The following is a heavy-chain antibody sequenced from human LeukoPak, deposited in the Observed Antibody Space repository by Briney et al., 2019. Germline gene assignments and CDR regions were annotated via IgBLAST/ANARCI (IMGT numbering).Heavy chain of an antibody. V-gene: IGHV3-11*01. CDR2: ISSRDSTI. CDR1: GFTFSDYY. CDR3: ARAIRYGSESYYTPANWFDP. Sequence: PGGSLRLSCAASGFTFSDYYMSWIRQAPGKGLEWVSYISSRDSTIYYADSVKGRFTISRDNAKNSLYLQMNSLRAEDTAVYYCARAIRYGSESYYTPANWFDPWGQGTLVTVSS. J-gene: IGHJ5*02. D-gene: IGHD3-10*01.